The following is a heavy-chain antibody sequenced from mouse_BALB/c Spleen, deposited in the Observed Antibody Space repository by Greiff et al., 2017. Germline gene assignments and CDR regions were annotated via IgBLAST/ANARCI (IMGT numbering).Heavy chain of an antibody. J-gene: IGHJ3*01. V-gene: IGHV1-54*01. CDR3: ARWHYGYIAY. CDR1: GYAFTNYL. Sequence: QVQLKESGAELVRPGTSVKVSCKASGYAFTNYLIEWVKQRPGQGLEWIGVINPGSGGTNYNEKFKGKATLTADKSSSTAYMQLSSLTSDDSAVYFCARWHYGYIAYWGQGTLVTVSA. CDR2: INPGSGGT. D-gene: IGHD1-2*01.